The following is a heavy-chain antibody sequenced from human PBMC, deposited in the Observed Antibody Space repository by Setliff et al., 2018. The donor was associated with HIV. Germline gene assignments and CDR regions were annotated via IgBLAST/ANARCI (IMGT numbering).Heavy chain of an antibody. CDR2: IYSSGST. D-gene: IGHD4-17*01. Sequence: SETLSLTCTVSGGSISSYYWNWIRQHPGKGLEWIGYIYSSGSTYYNPSLQSRVSMSVDTSKNQFSLKLTSVTAADTAVHYCARSVTFLVDWFDPWGRGTLVTVSS. CDR1: GGSISSYY. V-gene: IGHV4-31*03. J-gene: IGHJ5*02. CDR3: ARSVTFLVDWFDP.